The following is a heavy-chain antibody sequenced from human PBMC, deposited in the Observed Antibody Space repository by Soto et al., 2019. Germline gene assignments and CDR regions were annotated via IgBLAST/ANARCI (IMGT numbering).Heavy chain of an antibody. J-gene: IGHJ5*02. D-gene: IGHD3-22*01. Sequence: ASVKVSCKASGYTFTSYGISWVRQAPGQGLEWMGWISAYNGNTNYAQKLQGRVTMTTDTSTSTAYMELRSLRSDDTAVYYCARDGQGGYYYDSSGLLADWFDPWGQGTLVTVSS. CDR2: ISAYNGNT. CDR3: ARDGQGGYYYDSSGLLADWFDP. CDR1: GYTFTSYG. V-gene: IGHV1-18*04.